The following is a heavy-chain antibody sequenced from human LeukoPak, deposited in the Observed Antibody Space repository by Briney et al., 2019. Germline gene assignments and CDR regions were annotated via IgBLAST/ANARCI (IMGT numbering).Heavy chain of an antibody. D-gene: IGHD2-8*01. V-gene: IGHV1-2*02. Sequence: ASVKVSCKASGYTFTDYYIHWVRQAPGQGLEWVGWTNPKNGDTNYARELQGRVTMTKDTSTDTAYMDLTRLTSDDTANYYCARDRCPTGVCYFHSWGPGTLVIVSS. J-gene: IGHJ4*02. CDR1: GYTFTDYY. CDR2: TNPKNGDT. CDR3: ARDRCPTGVCYFHS.